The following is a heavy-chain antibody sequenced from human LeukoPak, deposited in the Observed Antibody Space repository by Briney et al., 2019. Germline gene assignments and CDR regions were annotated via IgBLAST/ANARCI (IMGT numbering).Heavy chain of an antibody. D-gene: IGHD3-10*01. J-gene: IGHJ4*02. CDR1: GGTFSSYA. CDR2: IIPIFGTA. Sequence: GASVKVSCKASGGTFSSYAISWVRQAPGQGLEWMGGIIPIFGTANYAQKFQGRVTITADESTSTAYMELSSLRSEDTAVYYCASGAGSGSYYIETIDYWGQGTLVTVSS. V-gene: IGHV1-69*13. CDR3: ASGAGSGSYYIETIDY.